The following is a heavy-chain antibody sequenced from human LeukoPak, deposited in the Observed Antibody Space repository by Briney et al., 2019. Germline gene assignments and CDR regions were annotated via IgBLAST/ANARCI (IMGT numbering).Heavy chain of an antibody. V-gene: IGHV4-31*03. CDR2: IYYSGST. J-gene: IGHJ4*02. CDR3: AVGTYYYDSSGYYYYFDY. Sequence: PSETLSLTCTVSGGSISSGGYYWRWIRQHPGTGLEWVGYIYYSGSTYYNPSLKSRVTISVDTSKNQFSLKLSSVTAADTAVYYCAVGTYYYDSSGYYYYFDYWGQGTLVTVSS. D-gene: IGHD3-22*01. CDR1: GGSISSGGYY.